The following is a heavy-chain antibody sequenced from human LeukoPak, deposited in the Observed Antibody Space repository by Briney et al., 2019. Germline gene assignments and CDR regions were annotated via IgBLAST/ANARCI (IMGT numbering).Heavy chain of an antibody. CDR3: ARQINYDFWSGYVYYFDY. CDR1: GGSISSYY. V-gene: IGHV4-59*08. CDR2: IYYSGST. D-gene: IGHD3-3*01. Sequence: SETLSLTCTVSGGSISSYYWSWIRQPPGKGLEWIGYIYYSGSTNYNPSLKSRVTISVDTSKNQFSLKLSSVTAAGTAVYYCARQINYDFWSGYVYYFDYWGQGTLVTVSS. J-gene: IGHJ4*02.